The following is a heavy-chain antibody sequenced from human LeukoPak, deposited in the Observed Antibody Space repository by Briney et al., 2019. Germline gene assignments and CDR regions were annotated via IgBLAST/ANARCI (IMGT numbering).Heavy chain of an antibody. Sequence: GRSLRLSCAASGFTFDDYAMHWVRQAPGKGLEWVSGISWNSGSIDYADSVKGRFTISRDNAKNSLYLQMNSLRAEDTAFYYCAKDLGRYSSGWYPYFDYWGQGTLVTVSS. D-gene: IGHD6-19*01. CDR2: ISWNSGSI. V-gene: IGHV3-9*01. CDR1: GFTFDDYA. CDR3: AKDLGRYSSGWYPYFDY. J-gene: IGHJ4*02.